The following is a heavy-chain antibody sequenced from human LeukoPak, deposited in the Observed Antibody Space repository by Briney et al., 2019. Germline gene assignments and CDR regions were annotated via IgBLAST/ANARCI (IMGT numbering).Heavy chain of an antibody. J-gene: IGHJ4*02. V-gene: IGHV3-21*01. CDR3: ARDASSGWYRL. Sequence: GGSLRLSCAASGFTFNSYSMNWVREAPGKGLEWVSSISSRSTYIYYADSVKGRFTVSRDNAKNSLYLQMNSLRAEDMAVYYCARDASSGWYRLWGQGTLVTVSS. CDR2: ISSRSTYI. CDR1: GFTFNSYS. D-gene: IGHD6-19*01.